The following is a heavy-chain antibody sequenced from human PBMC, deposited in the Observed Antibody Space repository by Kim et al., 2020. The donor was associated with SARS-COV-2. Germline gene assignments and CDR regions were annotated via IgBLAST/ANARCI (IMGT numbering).Heavy chain of an antibody. J-gene: IGHJ5*02. D-gene: IGHD1-7*01. V-gene: IGHV3-64D*06. CDR3: VKDHDRLELHNWFDP. Sequence: DSVKGRFTIARDNSKNTLYLQMSSLRAEDTAVYYCVKDHDRLELHNWFDPWGQGTLVTVSS.